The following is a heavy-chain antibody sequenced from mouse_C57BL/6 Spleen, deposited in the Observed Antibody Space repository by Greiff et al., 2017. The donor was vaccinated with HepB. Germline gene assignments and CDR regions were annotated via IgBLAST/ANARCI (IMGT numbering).Heavy chain of an antibody. CDR2: ISYDGSN. V-gene: IGHV3-6*01. D-gene: IGHD1-1*01. CDR3: ARGDYYGSQYFDV. J-gene: IGHJ1*03. Sequence: EVQVVESGPGLVKPSQSLSLTCSVTGYSITSGYYWNWIRQFPGNKLEWMGYISYDGSNNYNPSLKNRISITRDTSKNQFFLKLNSVTTEDTATYYCARGDYYGSQYFDVWGTGTTVTVAS. CDR1: GYSITSGYY.